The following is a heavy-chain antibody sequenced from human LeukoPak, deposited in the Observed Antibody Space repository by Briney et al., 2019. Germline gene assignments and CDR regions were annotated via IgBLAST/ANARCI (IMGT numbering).Heavy chain of an antibody. CDR1: GYTFTSLD. CDR3: TIDHRGAARFDP. V-gene: IGHV1-8*02. CDR2: MNPNTGNT. D-gene: IGHD6-6*01. Sequence: ASVKVSCKTSGYTFTSLDINWVRQASGQGLEWMGWMNPNTGNTGYAQKFQGRVTMTMDTSITTAYMELNSLRYEDTAVYYCTIDHRGAARFDPWGQGTPVTVSS. J-gene: IGHJ5*02.